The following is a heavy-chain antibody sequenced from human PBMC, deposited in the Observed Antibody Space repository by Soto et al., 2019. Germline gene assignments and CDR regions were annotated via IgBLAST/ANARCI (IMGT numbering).Heavy chain of an antibody. CDR2: INHSGST. V-gene: IGHV4-34*01. Sequence: SETLSLTCAVYGGSFSGYYWSWIRQPPGKGLEWIGEINHSGSTNYNPSLKSRVTISVDTSKNQFSLKLSSVTAADTAVYYCARGRSKIDWFDPWGQGTLVTVS. CDR1: GGSFSGYY. CDR3: ARGRSKIDWFDP. J-gene: IGHJ5*02.